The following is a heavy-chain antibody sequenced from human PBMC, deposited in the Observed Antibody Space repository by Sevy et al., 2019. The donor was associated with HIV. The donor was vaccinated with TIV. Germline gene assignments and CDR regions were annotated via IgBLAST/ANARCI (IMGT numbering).Heavy chain of an antibody. CDR2: ISAYNGNT. V-gene: IGHV1-18*01. CDR3: ARWAHDYYYDYGMDV. D-gene: IGHD1-26*01. CDR1: GYTFTSYG. J-gene: IGHJ6*02. Sequence: ASVKVSCKASGYTFTSYGISWVRQAPGQGLEWMGWISAYNGNTNYAQKLQGRVTMTTDTSTSTAYMELRSLRSDDTAVYYCARWAHDYYYDYGMDVWGQGTTVTVSS.